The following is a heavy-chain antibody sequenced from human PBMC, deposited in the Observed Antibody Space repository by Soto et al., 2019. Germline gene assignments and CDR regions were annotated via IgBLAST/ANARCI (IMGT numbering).Heavy chain of an antibody. Sequence: SETLSLTCTVSGGSISSSSYYWGWIRQPPGKGLEWIGSIYYSGSTYYNPSLKSRVTISVDTSKNQFSLKLSSVTAADTAVYYCARHENPTEKYYDILTGATFDPWGQGTLVTVSS. V-gene: IGHV4-39*01. J-gene: IGHJ5*02. CDR3: ARHENPTEKYYDILTGATFDP. CDR1: GGSISSSSYY. CDR2: IYYSGST. D-gene: IGHD3-9*01.